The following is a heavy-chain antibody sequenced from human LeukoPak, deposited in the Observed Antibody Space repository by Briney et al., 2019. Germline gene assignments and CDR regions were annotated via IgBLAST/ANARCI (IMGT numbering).Heavy chain of an antibody. CDR1: GFTFSSYA. V-gene: IGHV3-30-3*01. CDR2: ISYDGSNK. Sequence: GRSLRLSCAASGFTFSSYAMHWVRQAPGKGLEWVAVISYDGSNKYYADSVKGRFTISRDNAKNSLYLQMNSLRAEDTAVYYCAREVFDSGWYTFYYFDYWGQGTLVTVSS. J-gene: IGHJ4*02. CDR3: AREVFDSGWYTFYYFDY. D-gene: IGHD6-19*01.